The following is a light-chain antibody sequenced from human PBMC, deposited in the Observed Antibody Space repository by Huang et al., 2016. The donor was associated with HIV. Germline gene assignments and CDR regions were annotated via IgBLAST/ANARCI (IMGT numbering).Light chain of an antibody. CDR2: SAS. J-gene: IGKJ5*01. Sequence: IQMTQSPSSLSASVGERVTITCRAGQSIDGYLNRFQQKSGKSPKLLISSASTFHTGVPPRFSGIGSGTDYTLIINNVQPDDFSTYFCQQSYSTLITFGQGSRL. V-gene: IGKV1-39*01. CDR3: QQSYSTLIT. CDR1: QSIDGY.